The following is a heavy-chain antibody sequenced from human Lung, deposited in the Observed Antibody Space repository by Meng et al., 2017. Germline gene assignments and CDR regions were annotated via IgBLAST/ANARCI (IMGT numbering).Heavy chain of an antibody. D-gene: IGHD4-11*01. J-gene: IGHJ4*02. CDR3: ARGPTTMAHDFDY. Sequence: QVQLQQWGRGLLKPSGALSLTCVGSGGSFSDYYWSWIRQPPGKGLEWIGEINHSGSTNYNPSLESRATISVDTSQNNLSLKLSSVTAADSAVYYCARGPTTMAHDFDYWGQGTLVTVSS. CDR1: GGSFSDYY. CDR2: INHSGST. V-gene: IGHV4-34*01.